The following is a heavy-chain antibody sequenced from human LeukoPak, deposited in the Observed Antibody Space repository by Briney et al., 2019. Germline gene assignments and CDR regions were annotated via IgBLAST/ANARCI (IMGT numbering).Heavy chain of an antibody. J-gene: IGHJ4*02. CDR3: ARESRFGELLFDY. CDR1: GYSISSGYY. Sequence: SETLSLTCAVSGYSISSGYYWGLIRQPPGKGLEWIGSIYHSGSTYYNPSLKSRVTISVDTSKNQFSLKLSSVTAADTAVYCCARESRFGELLFDYWGQGTMVTVSS. CDR2: IYHSGST. V-gene: IGHV4-38-2*01. D-gene: IGHD3-10*01.